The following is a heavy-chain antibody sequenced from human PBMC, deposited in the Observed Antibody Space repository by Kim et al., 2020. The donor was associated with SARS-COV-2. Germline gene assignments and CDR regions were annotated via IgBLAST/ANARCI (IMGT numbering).Heavy chain of an antibody. V-gene: IGHV3-30*04. D-gene: IGHD2-21*02. CDR3: ARLSPLAYCGGDCSY. J-gene: IGHJ4*01. Sequence: GGSLRLSCAASGFTFSSYAMHWVRQAPGKGLEWVAVISYDGSNKYYADSVKGRFTISRDNSKNTLYLQMNSLRAEDTAVYYCARLSPLAYCGGDCSYWG. CDR2: ISYDGSNK. CDR1: GFTFSSYA.